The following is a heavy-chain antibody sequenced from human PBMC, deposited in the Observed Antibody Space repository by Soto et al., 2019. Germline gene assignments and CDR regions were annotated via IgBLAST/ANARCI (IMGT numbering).Heavy chain of an antibody. Sequence: GGSLRLSCAASGFTFSDASMNWVRQAPGKGLEWVGRINTEADGGTTDYAAPVKGRFIISRDDSKNTLDLQMNSLKTDDTAVYYCTTGMFYWGQGTLVTVSS. CDR2: INTEADGGTT. D-gene: IGHD1-26*01. CDR3: TTGMFY. J-gene: IGHJ4*02. V-gene: IGHV3-15*01. CDR1: GFTFSDAS.